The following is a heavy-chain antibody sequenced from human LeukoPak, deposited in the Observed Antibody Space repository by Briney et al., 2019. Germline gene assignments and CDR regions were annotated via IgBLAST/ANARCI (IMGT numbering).Heavy chain of an antibody. Sequence: SETPSLTCTVSGGSISNAYYYWGWIRQPPGKGLEWIVHIYNGVSTYSKPSLNSRITISVDTSKNQFSLKLSSVTAADTAVYYCARGDSSSKVDYWGQGTLVTVSS. CDR1: GGSISNAYYY. J-gene: IGHJ4*02. D-gene: IGHD6-6*01. CDR3: ARGDSSSKVDY. CDR2: IYNGVST. V-gene: IGHV4-30-4*01.